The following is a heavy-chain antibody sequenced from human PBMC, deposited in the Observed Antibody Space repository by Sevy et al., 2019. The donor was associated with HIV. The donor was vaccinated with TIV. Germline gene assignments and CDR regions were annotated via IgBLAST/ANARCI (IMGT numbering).Heavy chain of an antibody. V-gene: IGHV3-23*01. CDR2: IRGHDGST. CDR3: AKVWAYCSSTNCYSTNYFDY. Sequence: GGSLRLSCAASGFTFSNYAMNWVRQAPGKGLEWVSSIRGHDGSTYYADSVKGRFTISRDNSKNTLYLQINSLRAEDTAVYYCAKVWAYCSSTNCYSTNYFDYWGQGTLVTVSS. CDR1: GFTFSNYA. D-gene: IGHD2-2*01. J-gene: IGHJ4*02.